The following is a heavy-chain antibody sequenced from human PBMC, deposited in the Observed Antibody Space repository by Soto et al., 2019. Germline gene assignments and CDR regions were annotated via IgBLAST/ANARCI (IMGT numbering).Heavy chain of an antibody. D-gene: IGHD1-26*01. CDR2: IYYSGST. CDR3: ARARRVGATYYFDY. Sequence: SETLSLTCTVSGGSVSSGSYYWSWIRQPPGKGLEWIGYIYYSGSTNYNPSLKSRVTISVDTSKNQFSLKLSSVTAADTAVYYCARARRVGATYYFDYWGQGTLVTVYS. CDR1: GGSVSSGSYY. V-gene: IGHV4-61*01. J-gene: IGHJ4*02.